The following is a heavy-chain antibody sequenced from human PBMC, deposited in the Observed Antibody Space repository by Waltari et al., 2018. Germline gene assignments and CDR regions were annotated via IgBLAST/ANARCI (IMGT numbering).Heavy chain of an antibody. CDR1: GFTFSGDS. Sequence: EVQLVESGGGLVKPGGSLRLSCAAAGFTFSGDSMNWVRQAPGKGLQWVASIGGNDGSIYYADSIKGRFTVSRDNARSSLFLQMNSLRAVDTALYFCAREAPNYYYMDVWGKGTTVTVSS. CDR3: AREAPNYYYMDV. V-gene: IGHV3-21*01. CDR2: IGGNDGSI. J-gene: IGHJ6*03.